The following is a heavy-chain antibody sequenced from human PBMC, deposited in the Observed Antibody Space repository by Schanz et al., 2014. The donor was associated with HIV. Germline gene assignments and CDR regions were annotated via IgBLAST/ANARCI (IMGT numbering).Heavy chain of an antibody. CDR1: GFTFSSYS. J-gene: IGHJ4*02. CDR2: ISSSSSYI. D-gene: IGHD5-12*01. Sequence: VQLVESGGGVVQPGRSLRLSCAASGFTFSSYSMNWVRQAPGKGLEWVSSISSSSSYIYYADSMKGRFTISRDNAKNSLYLQMSSLRAEDTAVYYCVRDQGGGYNQIDYWGQGTLVTVSS. CDR3: VRDQGGGYNQIDY. V-gene: IGHV3-21*01.